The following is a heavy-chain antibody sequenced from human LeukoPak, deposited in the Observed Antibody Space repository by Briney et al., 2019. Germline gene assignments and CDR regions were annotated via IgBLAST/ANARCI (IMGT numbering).Heavy chain of an antibody. D-gene: IGHD3-3*01. CDR3: ARDPGDSITIFGVVDET. Sequence: SVKVSCKASGGTFSSYAISWVRQAPGQGLEWMGGIIPIFGTANYAQKFQGRVTITADESTSTACMELSSLRSEDTAVYYCARDPGDSITIFGVVDETWGQGTLVTVSS. CDR2: IIPIFGTA. V-gene: IGHV1-69*13. CDR1: GGTFSSYA. J-gene: IGHJ5*02.